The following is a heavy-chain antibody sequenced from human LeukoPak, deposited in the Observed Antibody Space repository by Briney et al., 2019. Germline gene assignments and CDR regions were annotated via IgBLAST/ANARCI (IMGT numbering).Heavy chain of an antibody. CDR3: ARGKLYYYDSSGYYSLDY. CDR2: ISGSGGST. CDR1: GFTFSSYA. V-gene: IGHV3-23*01. D-gene: IGHD3-22*01. Sequence: GGSLRLSCAASGFTFSSYAMSWFRQAPGKGLEWVSAISGSGGSTYYADSVKGRFTISRDNSKNTLYLQMNSLRAEDTAVYYCARGKLYYYDSSGYYSLDYWGQGTLVTVSS. J-gene: IGHJ4*02.